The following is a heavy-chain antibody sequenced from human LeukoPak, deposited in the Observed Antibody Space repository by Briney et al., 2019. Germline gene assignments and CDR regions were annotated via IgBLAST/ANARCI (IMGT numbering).Heavy chain of an antibody. D-gene: IGHD2/OR15-2a*01. CDR2: SSYTGKT. V-gene: IGHV4-59*02. Sequence: PSETLSLTCYVSGISVSNSHWNWIRQRPGKGLEWIGCSSYTGKTDYNPSLKSRVSISLGSSNNHFSLKLSSVTAEDTAVYYCSEGYFEPFDHWGQGILVTVSS. CDR3: SEGYFEPFDH. J-gene: IGHJ4*02. CDR1: GISVSNSH.